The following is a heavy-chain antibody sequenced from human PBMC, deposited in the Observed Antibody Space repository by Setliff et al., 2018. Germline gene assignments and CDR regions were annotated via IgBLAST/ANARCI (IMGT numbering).Heavy chain of an antibody. CDR3: ASIDWGENFYNTDV. CDR1: GFTFSRYW. V-gene: IGHV3-74*01. Sequence: GGSLRLSCAASGFTFSRYWMYWVRQVPGKGLVWVSRINPDGSITNYADSVRGRFTISRDNARNTLSLQMNSLRAEDTAVYFCASIDWGENFYNTDVWGKGTTVTVS. J-gene: IGHJ6*03. D-gene: IGHD7-27*01. CDR2: INPDGSIT.